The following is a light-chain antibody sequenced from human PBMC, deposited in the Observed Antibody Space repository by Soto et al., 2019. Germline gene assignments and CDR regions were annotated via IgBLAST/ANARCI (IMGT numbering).Light chain of an antibody. V-gene: IGLV2-11*01. CDR3: CTDAGTYKV. CDR1: SSDIGAYNY. CDR2: HVS. Sequence: QSALTQPRSVSGSPGQSVTISCTGTSSDIGAYNYVSWYQQHPDKAPKLMIYHVSKRPSGVPDRFSGSKSGNAASLTISGLQAEDEVDYYCCTDAGTYKVFGTGTKLTVL. J-gene: IGLJ1*01.